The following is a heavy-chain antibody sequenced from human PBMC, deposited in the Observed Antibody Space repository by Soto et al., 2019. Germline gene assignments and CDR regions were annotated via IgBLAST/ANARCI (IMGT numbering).Heavy chain of an antibody. J-gene: IGHJ5*02. CDR1: GGTFSSYA. Sequence: ASVKVSCKASGGTFSSYAISWVRQAPGQGLEWMGGIIPIFGTANYAQKFQGSVTITADESTNTAYMELSSLRSEDTAVYYCARDSYSGSGSYSPRLNWFDPWGQGTLVTVSS. V-gene: IGHV1-69*13. CDR2: IIPIFGTA. D-gene: IGHD3-10*01. CDR3: ARDSYSGSGSYSPRLNWFDP.